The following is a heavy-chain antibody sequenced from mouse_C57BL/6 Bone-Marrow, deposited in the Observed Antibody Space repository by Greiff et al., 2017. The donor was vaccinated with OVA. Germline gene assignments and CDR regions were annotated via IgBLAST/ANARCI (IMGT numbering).Heavy chain of an antibody. CDR1: GFNIKDDY. CDR3: TSPVYYGRDY. V-gene: IGHV14-4*01. CDR2: IDPENGDT. Sequence: VQLQQSGAELVRPGASVKLSCTASGFNIKDDYMHWVKQRPEQGLEWIGWIDPENGDTEYASKFQGKATITADTSSNTAYLQLSSLTSEDTAVYYRTSPVYYGRDYWGQGTSVTVSS. J-gene: IGHJ4*01.